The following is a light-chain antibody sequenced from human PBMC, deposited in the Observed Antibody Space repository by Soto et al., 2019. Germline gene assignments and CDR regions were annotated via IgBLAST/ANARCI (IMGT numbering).Light chain of an antibody. CDR1: QSISSW. Sequence: DIQMTQSPSTLSASVGDRVTITCRASQSISSWLTWYQQKAGQAPKLLTYKASIVESGVPSRFSGRGSGTEFTLTIISLQPDDSTTYYCQQYSYFATFGQGTRVEGK. J-gene: IGKJ1*01. CDR2: KAS. V-gene: IGKV1-5*03. CDR3: QQYSYFAT.